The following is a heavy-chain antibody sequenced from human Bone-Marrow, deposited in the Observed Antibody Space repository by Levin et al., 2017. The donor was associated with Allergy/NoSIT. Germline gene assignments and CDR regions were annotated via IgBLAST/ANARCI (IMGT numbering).Heavy chain of an antibody. CDR3: AREGSSWYGGWFDY. V-gene: IGHV3-53*01. CDR1: GFTVSSNY. Sequence: PGGSLRLSCAASGFTVSSNYMSWVRQAPGKGLEWVSVIYSGGSTYYADSVKGRFTISRDNSKNTLYLQMNSLRAEDTAVYYCAREGSSWYGGWFDYWGQGTLVTVSS. D-gene: IGHD6-13*01. J-gene: IGHJ4*02. CDR2: IYSGGST.